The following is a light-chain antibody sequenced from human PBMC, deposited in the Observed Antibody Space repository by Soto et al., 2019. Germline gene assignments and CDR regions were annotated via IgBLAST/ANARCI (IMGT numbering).Light chain of an antibody. CDR3: QQYKTYSIT. CDR2: KAS. J-gene: IGKJ5*01. CDR1: QSISSW. Sequence: DIQMTQSPSTLSASVGDRVTITCRASQSISSWLAWYQQKPGKAPKLLIYKASSLESGVPSRFSGSGSGTEFTLTISSLQPDDFATYHCQQYKTYSITFGQGTRLEIK. V-gene: IGKV1-5*03.